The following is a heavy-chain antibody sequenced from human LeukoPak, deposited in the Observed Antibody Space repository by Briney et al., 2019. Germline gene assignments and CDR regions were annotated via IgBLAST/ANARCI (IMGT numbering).Heavy chain of an antibody. Sequence: GGSLRLSYAASGFTFSSYGMHWVRQAPGKGLEWVAFIRYDGSNKYYADSVKGRFTISRDNSKNTLYLQMNSLRAEDTAVYYCARDGYDGTQDYFDYWGQGTLVTVSS. CDR3: ARDGYDGTQDYFDY. V-gene: IGHV3-30*02. D-gene: IGHD6-13*01. CDR1: GFTFSSYG. J-gene: IGHJ4*02. CDR2: IRYDGSNK.